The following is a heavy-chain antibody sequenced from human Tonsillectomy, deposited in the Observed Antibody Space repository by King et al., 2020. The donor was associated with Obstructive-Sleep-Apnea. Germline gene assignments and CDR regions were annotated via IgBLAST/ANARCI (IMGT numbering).Heavy chain of an antibody. CDR3: ARVRTATAGLDY. CDR1: GVSISSYS. J-gene: IGHJ4*02. V-gene: IGHV4-59*01. CDR2: IYYRGST. D-gene: IGHD6-13*01. Sequence: QLQESGPQLVKPSETLSLTCNVSGVSISSYSWSWIRQPPGRGPEAIGYIYYRGSTDYNPSLKSRVTISVDTSKNQIPLRLSSVTTADTAMYYCARVRTATAGLDYWGQGALVTVSS.